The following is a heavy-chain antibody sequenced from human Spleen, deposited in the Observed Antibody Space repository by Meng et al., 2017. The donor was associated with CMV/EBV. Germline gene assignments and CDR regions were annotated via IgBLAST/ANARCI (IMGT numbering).Heavy chain of an antibody. CDR2: ISGSGGST. CDR1: GFTFSSYA. Sequence: GESLKISCAASGFTFSSYAMSWVRQAPGKGLEWVSAISGSGGSTYYADSVKGRFTISRDNSKNTLYLQMNSLRAEDTAVYYCAKMGNDYGDYGGGPDRYFQHWGQGTLVTVSS. D-gene: IGHD4-17*01. V-gene: IGHV3-23*01. CDR3: AKMGNDYGDYGGGPDRYFQH. J-gene: IGHJ1*01.